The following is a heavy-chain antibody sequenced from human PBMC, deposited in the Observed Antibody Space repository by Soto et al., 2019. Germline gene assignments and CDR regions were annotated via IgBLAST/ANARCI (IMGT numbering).Heavy chain of an antibody. CDR3: ARDPLSSFAMDV. CDR2: IIPTFGRT. CDR1: GDTFGSYA. Sequence: ASVKVSCKASGDTFGSYAISWVRQAPGKGLEWMGKIIPTFGRTNYAQKFQGRLTISADDSTSTAYMELSSLLSEDTAVYYCARDPLSSFAMDVWGQGTTVTVSS. J-gene: IGHJ6*02. D-gene: IGHD3-10*02. V-gene: IGHV1-69*13.